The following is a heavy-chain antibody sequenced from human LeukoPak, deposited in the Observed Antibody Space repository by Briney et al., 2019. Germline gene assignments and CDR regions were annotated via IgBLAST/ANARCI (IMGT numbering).Heavy chain of an antibody. Sequence: GGSLRLSCAASGFTFSSYTMSWVRQAPGKGLEWVSTITTSDGNTYYADSVKGRFTVSRDNSKNTLFLRMNSLRAEDTAVYYCAKDGGLWVSAHWGDSWGRGTLVTVSS. CDR1: GFTFSSYT. J-gene: IGHJ4*02. V-gene: IGHV3-23*01. D-gene: IGHD7-27*01. CDR3: AKDGGLWVSAHWGDS. CDR2: ITTSDGNT.